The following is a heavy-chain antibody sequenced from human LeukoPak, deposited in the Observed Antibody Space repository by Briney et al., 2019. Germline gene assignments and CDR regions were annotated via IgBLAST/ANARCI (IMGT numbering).Heavy chain of an antibody. CDR3: AKEDETYYYDSSGYSD. CDR1: GYTLTELS. V-gene: IGHV1-24*01. Sequence: ASVKVSCKVSGYTLTELSMHWVRQAPGKGLEWMGGFDPEDGETIYAQKFQGRVTMTEDTSTDTAYMELSSLRSEDTAVYYCAKEDETYYYDSSGYSDWGQGTLVTVSS. D-gene: IGHD3-22*01. J-gene: IGHJ4*02. CDR2: FDPEDGET.